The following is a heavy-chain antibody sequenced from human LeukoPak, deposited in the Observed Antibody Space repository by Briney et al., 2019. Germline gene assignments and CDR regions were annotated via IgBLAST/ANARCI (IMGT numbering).Heavy chain of an antibody. Sequence: PGGSLRLSCAASGFTFDDYAMHWVRQAPGKGLEWISGISWNSGSIGYADSVKGRFTISRDNAKNSLYLQMNSLRAEDTALYYCAKDYGDYTYWYFDLWGRGTLVTVSS. CDR2: ISWNSGSI. V-gene: IGHV3-9*01. J-gene: IGHJ2*01. CDR3: AKDYGDYTYWYFDL. D-gene: IGHD4-17*01. CDR1: GFTFDDYA.